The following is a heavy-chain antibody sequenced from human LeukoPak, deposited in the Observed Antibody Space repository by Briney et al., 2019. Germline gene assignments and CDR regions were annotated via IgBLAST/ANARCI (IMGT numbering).Heavy chain of an antibody. D-gene: IGHD3-22*01. V-gene: IGHV4-39*01. CDR2: IFYNGNT. J-gene: IGHJ5*02. Sequence: SETLSLTCTVSGGSILDSTYYWAWIRQPPGKGLQWFATIFYNGNTHYNPSLKSRVTMSVDTVKNQFSLNLNSVTAADTAVYYCARQSSGYYYGWFDPWGQGTLVTVSS. CDR3: ARQSSGYYYGWFDP. CDR1: GGSILDSTYY.